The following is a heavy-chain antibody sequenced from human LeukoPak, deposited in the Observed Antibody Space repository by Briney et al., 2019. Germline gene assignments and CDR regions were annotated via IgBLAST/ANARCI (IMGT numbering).Heavy chain of an antibody. CDR1: GFTFSSYA. D-gene: IGHD3-22*01. Sequence: PGGSLRLSCAASGFTFSSYAMHWVRQAPGKGLEWVAVISYGGSNKYYADSVKGRFTISRDNSKNTLYLQMNSLRAEDTAVYYCARDGDRYYYDSSGYYYDYWGQGTLVTVSS. CDR3: ARDGDRYYYDSSGYYYDY. V-gene: IGHV3-30-3*01. CDR2: ISYGGSNK. J-gene: IGHJ4*02.